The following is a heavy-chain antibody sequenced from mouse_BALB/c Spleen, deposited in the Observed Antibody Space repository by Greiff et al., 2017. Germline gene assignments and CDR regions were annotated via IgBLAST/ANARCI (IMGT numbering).Heavy chain of an antibody. V-gene: IGHV5-17*02. J-gene: IGHJ4*01. CDR1: GFTFSSFG. D-gene: IGHD2-4*01. CDR3: ARASTMIYAMDY. Sequence: EVKLVESGGGLVQPGGSRKLSCAASGFTFSSFGMHWVRQAPEKGLEWVAYISSGSSTSYYADTVKGRFTISRDNPKNTLFLQMTSLRSEDTAMYYCARASTMIYAMDYWGQGTSVTVSA. CDR2: ISSGSSTS.